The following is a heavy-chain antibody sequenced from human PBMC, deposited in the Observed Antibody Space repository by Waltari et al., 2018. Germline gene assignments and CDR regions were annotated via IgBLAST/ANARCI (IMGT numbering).Heavy chain of an antibody. CDR2: FDPEDGET. CDR1: GYPLTELS. J-gene: IGHJ4*02. Sequence: QLQLVQSGAEVKKPGASVKVSCKVSGYPLTELSMPWVRPAPGKGLEWMGGFDPEDGETIYAQKFQGRVTMTEDTSTDTAYMELSSLRSEDTAVYYCATRGLSIAAAGIPFDYWGQGTLVTVSS. D-gene: IGHD6-13*01. CDR3: ATRGLSIAAAGIPFDY. V-gene: IGHV1-24*01.